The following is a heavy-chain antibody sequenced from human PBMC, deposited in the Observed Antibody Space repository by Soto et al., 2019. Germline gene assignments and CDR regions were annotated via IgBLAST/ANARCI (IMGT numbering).Heavy chain of an antibody. D-gene: IGHD2-2*01. J-gene: IGHJ4*02. CDR1: GYTFTSYA. V-gene: IGHV1-3*01. Sequence: ASVKVSCKASGYTFTSYAMHWVRQAPGQRLEWIGWIVVGSGNTNYAQKLQGRVTMTTDTSTSTAYMELRSLRSDDTAVYYCARGDRLLLDYWAQRTLDPVSS. CDR3: ARGDRLLLDY. CDR2: IVVGSGNT.